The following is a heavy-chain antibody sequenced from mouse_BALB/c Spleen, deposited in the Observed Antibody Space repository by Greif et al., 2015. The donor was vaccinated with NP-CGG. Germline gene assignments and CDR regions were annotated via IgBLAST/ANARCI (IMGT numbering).Heavy chain of an antibody. V-gene: IGHV1-4*01. Sequence: VQLQQSGAELARPGASVKMSCKASGYTFTSYTVHWVKQRPGQGLEWIGYINPSSGYTNYNQKFKDKATLTADKSSSTAYMQLSSRTAEDSAVYYCAREGGNPYTMDYWGQGTSVTVSS. J-gene: IGHJ4*01. CDR1: GYTFTSYT. CDR3: AREGGNPYTMDY. D-gene: IGHD2-1*01. CDR2: INPSSGYT.